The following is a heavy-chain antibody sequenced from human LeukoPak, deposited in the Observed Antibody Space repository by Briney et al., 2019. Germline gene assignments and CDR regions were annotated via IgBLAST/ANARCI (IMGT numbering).Heavy chain of an antibody. J-gene: IGHJ4*02. CDR2: INHSGST. V-gene: IGHV4-34*01. CDR3: ARDNGSGSYYPDY. CDR1: GGSFSGYY. D-gene: IGHD3-10*01. Sequence: SETLSLTYAVYGGSFSGYYWSWIRQPPGKGLEWIGEINHSGSTNYNPSLKSRVTISVDTSKNQFSLKLSSVTAADTAVYYCARDNGSGSYYPDYWGQGTLVTVSS.